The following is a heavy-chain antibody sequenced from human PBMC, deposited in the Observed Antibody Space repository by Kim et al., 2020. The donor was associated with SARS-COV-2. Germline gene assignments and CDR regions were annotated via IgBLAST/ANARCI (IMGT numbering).Heavy chain of an antibody. J-gene: IGHJ4*02. V-gene: IGHV3-30*18. Sequence: GGSLRLSCVASGFTFSSYGMHWVRQAPGKGLEWVAVISYDGSNKYYADSVKGRFTISRDNPKNTLYLQMNSLRAEDTAVYYCAKIGWQQLASDYSGQGTLVTLS. CDR3: AKIGWQQLASDY. CDR2: ISYDGSNK. D-gene: IGHD6-13*01. CDR1: GFTFSSYG.